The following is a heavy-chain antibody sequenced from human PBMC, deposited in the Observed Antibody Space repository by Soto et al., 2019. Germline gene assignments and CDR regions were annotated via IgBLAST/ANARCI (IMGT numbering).Heavy chain of an antibody. CDR1: GGSISSTSYY. CDR2: IYYSGST. J-gene: IGHJ4*02. CDR3: ARHGXSNYYLDY. D-gene: IGHD4-4*01. V-gene: IGHV4-39*01. Sequence: QLQLQESGPGLVNPSETLSLTCTVSGGSISSTSYYWGWIRQPPGKGLEWIGSIYYSGSTSYNVSLKSRVTMSVDTSNQFSLKLSSVTAADTAVYYCARHGXSNYYLDYWGQGTLVTVSS.